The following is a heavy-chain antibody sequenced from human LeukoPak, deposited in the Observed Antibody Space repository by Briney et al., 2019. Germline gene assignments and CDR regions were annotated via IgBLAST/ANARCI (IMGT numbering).Heavy chain of an antibody. D-gene: IGHD3-22*01. CDR2: ISNSSDYI. CDR1: GFTFTSYC. Sequence: GGSLRLSCAASGFTFTSYCLNWVRQAPGKGLEWVSSISNSSDYIYYADSPKGRFTISRDNAENSLYLQMDSLRVEDTAVYYCTRGDFYYYDTDYWGQGTLVTVSS. J-gene: IGHJ4*02. V-gene: IGHV3-21*01. CDR3: TRGDFYYYDTDY.